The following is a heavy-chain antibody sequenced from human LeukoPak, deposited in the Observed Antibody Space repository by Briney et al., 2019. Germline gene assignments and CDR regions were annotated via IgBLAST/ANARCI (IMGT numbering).Heavy chain of an antibody. CDR3: AKDWGEYFDYVWGSFTSFDF. CDR2: ISSRSSYI. J-gene: IGHJ4*02. CDR1: GFTFSNYS. Sequence: GGSLRLSCAASGFTFSNYSMNWARQAPGKGLEWVSSISSRSSYIYYADSVKGRFTISRDNAKNSLYLQMNSLRAEDTAVYYCAKDWGEYFDYVWGSFTSFDFWGQGTLVTVSS. D-gene: IGHD3-16*01. V-gene: IGHV3-21*04.